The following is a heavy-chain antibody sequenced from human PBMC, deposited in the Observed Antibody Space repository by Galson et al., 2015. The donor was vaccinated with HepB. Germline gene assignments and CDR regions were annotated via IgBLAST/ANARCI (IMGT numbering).Heavy chain of an antibody. D-gene: IGHD6-19*01. J-gene: IGHJ4*02. V-gene: IGHV3-23*01. CDR2: ISGSGAFT. CDR3: AKDSVSGSYLPTYFDH. Sequence: SLRLSCAASGFNFKSHTMTWVRQAPGKGLQWVSSISGSGAFTYYADAVKGRFTISRDNSRNTLYLQMNSLRAEDTAVYFCAKDSVSGSYLPTYFDHWRQGALVTVSS. CDR1: GFNFKSHT.